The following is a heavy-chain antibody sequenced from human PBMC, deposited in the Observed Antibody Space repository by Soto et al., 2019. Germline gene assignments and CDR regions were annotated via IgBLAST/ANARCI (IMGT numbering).Heavy chain of an antibody. CDR1: GYSISSGYY. CDR3: ARGAGDSSGPPPYYSYYYAMDV. V-gene: IGHV4-38-2*01. CDR2: IYHSVST. J-gene: IGHJ6*01. D-gene: IGHD6-19*01. Sequence: SETLSLTCAVSGYSISSGYYWGWIRQPPGKGLEWIGSIYHSVSTYYNPSLKSRVTISVDTSKNQFSLKLSSVTAADTAVYYCARGAGDSSGPPPYYSYYYAMDVWGHATTVTVXS.